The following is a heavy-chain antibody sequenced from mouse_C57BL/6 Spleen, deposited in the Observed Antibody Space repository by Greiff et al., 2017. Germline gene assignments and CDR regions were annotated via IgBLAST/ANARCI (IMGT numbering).Heavy chain of an antibody. V-gene: IGHV1-7*01. CDR2: INPSSGYT. CDR1: GYTFTSYW. D-gene: IGHD3-3*01. J-gene: IGHJ2*01. Sequence: QVQLQQSGAELAKPGASVKLSCKASGYTFTSYWMHWVKQRPGQGLEWIGYINPSSGYTKYNQKFKDKATLTADKSSSTAYMQLCSLTYEDSAVYYGARPLGKTGGGCDYWGQGTTLTVSS. CDR3: ARPLGKTGGGCDY.